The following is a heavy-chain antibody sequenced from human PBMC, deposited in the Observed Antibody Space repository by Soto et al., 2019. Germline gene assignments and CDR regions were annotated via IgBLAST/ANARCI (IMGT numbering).Heavy chain of an antibody. CDR3: AKVRSYYDSSGYPYYFDY. CDR2: ISGSGGST. J-gene: IGHJ4*02. CDR1: GFTFSSYA. D-gene: IGHD3-22*01. V-gene: IGHV3-23*01. Sequence: GSLRLSCAASGFTFSSYAMSWVRQAPGKGLEWVSAISGSGGSTYYADSVKGRFTISRDNSKNTLYLQMNSLRAEDTAVYYCAKVRSYYDSSGYPYYFDYWGQGTLVTVSS.